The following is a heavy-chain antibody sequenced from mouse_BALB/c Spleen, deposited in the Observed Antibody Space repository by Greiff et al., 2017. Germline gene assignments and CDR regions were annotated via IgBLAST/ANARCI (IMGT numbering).Heavy chain of an antibody. Sequence: VQLQQSGPELVKPGASVKMSCKASGYTFTSYVMHWVKQKPGQGLEWIGYINPYNDGTKYNEKFKGKATLTSDKSSSTAYMELSSLTSEDSAVYYCAAYYGSSPFAYWGQGTLVTVSA. CDR3: AAYYGSSPFAY. D-gene: IGHD1-1*01. J-gene: IGHJ3*01. CDR2: INPYNDGT. V-gene: IGHV1-14*01. CDR1: GYTFTSYV.